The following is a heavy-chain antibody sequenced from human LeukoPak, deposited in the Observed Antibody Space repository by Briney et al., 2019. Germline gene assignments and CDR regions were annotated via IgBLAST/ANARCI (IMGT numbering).Heavy chain of an antibody. Sequence: GASVKVSCKASGYTFTGCYMHWVRQAPGQGLERMGWINPNSGGTNYAQKFQGRVTMTRDTSISTAYMELSRLRSDDTAVYYCARDLTDGGYIQAFFDYWGQGTLVTVSS. CDR3: ARDLTDGGYIQAFFDY. V-gene: IGHV1-2*02. D-gene: IGHD5-12*01. CDR2: INPNSGGT. CDR1: GYTFTGCY. J-gene: IGHJ4*02.